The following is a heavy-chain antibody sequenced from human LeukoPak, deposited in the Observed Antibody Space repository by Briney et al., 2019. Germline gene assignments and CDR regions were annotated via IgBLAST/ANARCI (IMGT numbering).Heavy chain of an antibody. J-gene: IGHJ4*02. CDR2: VYYSGST. V-gene: IGHV4-59*01. CDR3: ARSIGFWSGYYYLGEETYYFDY. Sequence: SETLSLTCTVSGDFITAYYWSWIRQPPGKGLEWIGYVYYSGSTEYNPSLRSRVTISLEMSKRQFSLNLTSVTAADTAVYYCARSIGFWSGYYYLGEETYYFDYWGQGTLVTVSS. CDR1: GDFITAYY. D-gene: IGHD3-3*01.